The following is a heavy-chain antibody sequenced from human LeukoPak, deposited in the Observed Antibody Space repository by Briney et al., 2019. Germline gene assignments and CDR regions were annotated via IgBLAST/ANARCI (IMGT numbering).Heavy chain of an antibody. CDR1: GGSFSGYY. CDR2: INHSGST. Sequence: SETLSLTCAVYGGSFSGYYWSWIRQPPGKGLEWIGEINHSGSTNYNPSLKSRVTISADTSKNQFSLKLSSVTAADTAVYYCARGSLSIAVALDCWGQGTLVTVSS. V-gene: IGHV4-34*01. J-gene: IGHJ4*02. D-gene: IGHD6-19*01. CDR3: ARGSLSIAVALDC.